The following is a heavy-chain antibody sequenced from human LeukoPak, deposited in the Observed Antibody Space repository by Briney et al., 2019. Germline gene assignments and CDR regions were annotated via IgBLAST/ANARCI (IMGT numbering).Heavy chain of an antibody. D-gene: IGHD1-26*01. CDR3: ARAGVGPKSGSLDY. CDR1: GYTFISYD. V-gene: IGHV1-8*01. Sequence: ATVKVSCKASGYTFISYDINWVRQATGQGLEWMGWMNPNSGNTDYAQKFQGRVTMTRNTSISTAYMELSSLRSEDTAVYYCARAGVGPKSGSLDYWGQGTLVTVSS. CDR2: MNPNSGNT. J-gene: IGHJ4*02.